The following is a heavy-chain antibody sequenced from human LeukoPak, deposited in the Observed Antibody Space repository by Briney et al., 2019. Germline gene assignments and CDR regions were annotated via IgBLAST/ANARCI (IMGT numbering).Heavy chain of an antibody. D-gene: IGHD2-21*01. CDR3: AKDVAHYYYYYMDV. CDR1: GFTFSNAW. J-gene: IGHJ6*03. V-gene: IGHV3-23*01. Sequence: GGSLRLSCAASGFTFSNAWMSWVRQAPGKGLEWVSAISGSGGSTYYADSVKGRFTISRDNSKNTLYLQMNSLRAEDTAVYYCAKDVAHYYYYYMDVWGKGTTVTVSS. CDR2: ISGSGGST.